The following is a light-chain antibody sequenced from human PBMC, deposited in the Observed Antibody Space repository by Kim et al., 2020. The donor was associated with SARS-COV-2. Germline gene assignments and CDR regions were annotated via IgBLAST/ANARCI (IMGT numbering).Light chain of an antibody. CDR2: ENG. CDR1: SGSIASNY. V-gene: IGLV6-57*03. CDR3: QSYDDNNQVV. Sequence: KTVTTSCTRSSGSIASNYVQWYQQRPGSAPTTVIYENGQRPSGVPDRFSGSIDSSSNSASLTISGLKTEDEADYYCQSYDDNNQVVFGGGTQLTVL. J-gene: IGLJ3*02.